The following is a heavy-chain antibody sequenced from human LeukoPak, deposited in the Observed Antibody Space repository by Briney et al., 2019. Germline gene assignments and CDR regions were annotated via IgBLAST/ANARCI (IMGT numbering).Heavy chain of an antibody. CDR2: ISSSSSYI. D-gene: IGHD3-10*01. CDR3: ARDSGGSPYYFDY. J-gene: IGHJ4*02. V-gene: IGHV3-21*01. Sequence: PGGSLRLSCAASGFTFRSYSMNWVRQAPGKGLEWVSSISSSSSYIYYADSVKGRFTISRDNAKNSLYLQMNSLRAEDTAVYYCARDSGGSPYYFDYWGQGTLVTVSS. CDR1: GFTFRSYS.